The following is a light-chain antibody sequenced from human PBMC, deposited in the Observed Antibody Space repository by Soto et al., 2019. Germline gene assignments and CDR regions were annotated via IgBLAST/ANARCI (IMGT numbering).Light chain of an antibody. CDR2: RTS. J-gene: IGKJ1*01. V-gene: IGKV3-15*01. CDR3: QEYNGRSS. Sequence: EGVTTQSPATLSVSPGERATLSCRASQNVDGDLAWYQQKPGQAPRLHISRTSTRANGTPVRFSCSGSGTEFTLTISSLQSEDFAVYYCQEYNGRSSFGQGTKVEIK. CDR1: QNVDGD.